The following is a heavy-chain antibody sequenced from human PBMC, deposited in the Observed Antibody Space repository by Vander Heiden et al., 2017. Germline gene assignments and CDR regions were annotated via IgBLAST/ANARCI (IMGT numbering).Heavy chain of an antibody. V-gene: IGHV4-4*02. J-gene: IGHJ5*02. CDR2: IYHSGST. D-gene: IGHD6-19*01. CDR1: AGSISSSNW. Sequence: QVQLQESGPGLVKPSWTLSLTCAVSAGSISSSNWWSWVRQPPGKGLEWIGEIYHSGSTNYNPSLKSRVTISVDKSKNQFSLKLSSVTAADTAVYYCARAPRVAVAGRNNWFDPWGQGTLVTVSS. CDR3: ARAPRVAVAGRNNWFDP.